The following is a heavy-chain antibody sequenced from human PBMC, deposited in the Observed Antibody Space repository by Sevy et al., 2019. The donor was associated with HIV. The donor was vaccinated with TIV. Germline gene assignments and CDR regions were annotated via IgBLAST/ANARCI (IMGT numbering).Heavy chain of an antibody. V-gene: IGHV4-4*07. CDR3: ASLDGA. D-gene: IGHD3-10*01. Sequence: SETLSLICTVSGGSISDYYYNWIRQAAGKRLEWIGRVYTSVRTTYNPSLKSRVTMSIDASKNQFSLNLSSVTAADTAVYYCASLDGAWGQGTLVTVSS. CDR1: GGSISDYY. J-gene: IGHJ5*02. CDR2: VYTSVRT.